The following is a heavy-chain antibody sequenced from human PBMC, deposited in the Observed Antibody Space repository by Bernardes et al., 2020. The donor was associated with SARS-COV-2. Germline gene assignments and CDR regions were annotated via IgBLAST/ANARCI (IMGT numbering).Heavy chain of an antibody. CDR2: INPNSGGT. Sequence: ASVKVSCKASGYTFTGYYMHWVRQAPGQGLEWMGWINPNSGGTNYAQKFQGWVTMTRDTSISTAYMELRRLRSDDTAVYYCARGDIVVVPAAIREPYYYYYGMDVWGQGTTVTVSS. D-gene: IGHD2-2*01. V-gene: IGHV1-2*04. J-gene: IGHJ6*02. CDR1: GYTFTGYY. CDR3: ARGDIVVVPAAIREPYYYYYGMDV.